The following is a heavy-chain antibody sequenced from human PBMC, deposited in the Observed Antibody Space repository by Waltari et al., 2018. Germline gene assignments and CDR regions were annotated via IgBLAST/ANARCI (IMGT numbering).Heavy chain of an antibody. J-gene: IGHJ4*02. CDR1: GYTFTGYT. Sequence: QVQLVQSGAEVTKPGASVQVSCKASGYTFTGYTIHWVRQAPGQGLEWMGWINADNGNTKYSQKFQGRVTITRDTSANTADMELSSLRSEDTAVYYCARAYCINGVCYSGYYFDYWGQGTLVTVSS. V-gene: IGHV1-3*01. CDR2: INADNGNT. CDR3: ARAYCINGVCYSGYYFDY. D-gene: IGHD2-8*01.